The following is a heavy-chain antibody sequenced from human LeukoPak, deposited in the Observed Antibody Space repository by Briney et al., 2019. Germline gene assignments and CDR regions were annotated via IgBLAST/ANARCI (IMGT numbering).Heavy chain of an antibody. CDR1: GFSISSDYY. CDR2: VSHSGIT. J-gene: IGHJ3*02. CDR3: ARDTNLRDSFDI. V-gene: IGHV4-38-2*02. D-gene: IGHD2-8*01. Sequence: SETLSLTCTVSGFSISSDYYWGWIRQPPGKGLEWIGSVSHSGITYYNSSLNSRVSIAVDTSKNQFSLKVNSVTAANTAVYYCARDTNLRDSFDIWGQGTMVTVSS.